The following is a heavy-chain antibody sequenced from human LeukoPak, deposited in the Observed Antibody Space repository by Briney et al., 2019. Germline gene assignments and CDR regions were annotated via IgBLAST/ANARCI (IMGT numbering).Heavy chain of an antibody. CDR2: IYTSGGT. Sequence: SQTLSLTCTVSGGSISSGSYYWSWIRQPAGKGLEWIGRIYTSGGTNYNPSLKSRVTISVDTSKNQFSLKLSSVTAADTAVYYCARVDTAMVPYNWFDPWGQGTLVTVSS. CDR3: ARVDTAMVPYNWFDP. J-gene: IGHJ5*02. V-gene: IGHV4-61*02. CDR1: GGSISSGSYY. D-gene: IGHD5-18*01.